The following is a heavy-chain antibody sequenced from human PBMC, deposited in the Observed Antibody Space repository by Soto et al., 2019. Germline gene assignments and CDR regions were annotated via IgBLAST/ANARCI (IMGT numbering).Heavy chain of an antibody. CDR2: INPNSGGT. J-gene: IGHJ4*02. CDR3: ASVAVTGTAGLDF. Sequence: ASVKVSCKASGGTFSSYAISWVRQAPGQGLEWMGGINPNSGGTKSAEKFQGRVTMTRDTSISTAYMELSRLTSDDTAVYYCASVAVTGTAGLDFWGQGTQVTVSS. CDR1: GGTFSSYA. V-gene: IGHV1-2*02. D-gene: IGHD6-19*01.